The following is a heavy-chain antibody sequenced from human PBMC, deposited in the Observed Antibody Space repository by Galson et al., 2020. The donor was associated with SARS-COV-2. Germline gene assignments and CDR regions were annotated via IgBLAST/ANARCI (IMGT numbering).Heavy chain of an antibody. Sequence: SQTLSLTCAISGDSVSSNSAAWNWIRQSPSRGLEWLGRTYYRSKWYNDYAVSVKSRITINPDTSKNQFSLQLNSVTPEDTAVYYCARSSKVGRGDGLPHFDYWGQGTLVTVSS. CDR3: ARSSKVGRGDGLPHFDY. V-gene: IGHV6-1*01. D-gene: IGHD3-3*01. CDR1: GDSVSSNSAA. CDR2: TYYRSKWYN. J-gene: IGHJ4*02.